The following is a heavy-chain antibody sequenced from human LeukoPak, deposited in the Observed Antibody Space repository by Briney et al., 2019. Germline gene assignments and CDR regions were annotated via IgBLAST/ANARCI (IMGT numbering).Heavy chain of an antibody. CDR1: GYTFTGYY. CDR2: INPNSGGT. J-gene: IGHJ6*03. CDR3: AVGIAAAGRIYYYYYMDV. Sequence: ASVKVSCKASGYTFTGYYMHWVRQAPGQGLEWMGWINPNSGGTNYAQKFQGRVTMTRDTSISTAYMELSGLRSDDTAVYYCAVGIAAAGRIYYYYYMDVWGKGTTVTVSS. D-gene: IGHD6-13*01. V-gene: IGHV1-2*02.